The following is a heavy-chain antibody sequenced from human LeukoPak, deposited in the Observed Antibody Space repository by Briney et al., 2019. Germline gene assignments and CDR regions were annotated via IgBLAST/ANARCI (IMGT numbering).Heavy chain of an antibody. CDR2: IIPIFGTA. D-gene: IGHD3-22*01. CDR3: ARIYVYYDGGGLGYSQH. Sequence: SVKVSCKASGGTFSSYAISWVRQAPGQGLEWMGGIIPIFGTANYAQKFQGRVTITADESTSTAYMELSSLRSEDTAVYYWARIYVYYDGGGLGYSQHWGRGTLVTVSS. CDR1: GGTFSSYA. J-gene: IGHJ1*01. V-gene: IGHV1-69*13.